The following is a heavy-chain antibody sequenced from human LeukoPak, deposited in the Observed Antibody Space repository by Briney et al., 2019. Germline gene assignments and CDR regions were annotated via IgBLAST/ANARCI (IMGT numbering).Heavy chain of an antibody. CDR2: IYYSGST. CDR3: ASQHTGVPYCSGGSCYSNLNNWFDP. CDR1: GGSISSSSYY. J-gene: IGHJ5*02. D-gene: IGHD2-15*01. V-gene: IGHV4-39*01. Sequence: SETLSLTCTVSGGSISSSSYYWGWIRQPPGKGLEWIGSIYYSGSTCYNPSLKSRVTISVDTSKNQFSLKLSSVTAADTAVYYCASQHTGVPYCSGGSCYSNLNNWFDPWGQGTLVTVSS.